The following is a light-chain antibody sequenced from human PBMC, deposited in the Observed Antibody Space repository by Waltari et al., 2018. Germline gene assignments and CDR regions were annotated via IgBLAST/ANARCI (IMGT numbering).Light chain of an antibody. J-gene: IGLJ3*02. Sequence: QSALPQPASVSGSTGQSITLPCTGTNPHNGKYKLVSWYQQHPGKAPKFIIYEVSKWPSGISNRFSGSKSGNTASLTISGLQAEDEADYYCCSYAGNGIVMFGGGTKL. V-gene: IGLV2-23*02. CDR2: EVS. CDR3: CSYAGNGIVM. CDR1: NPHNGKYKL.